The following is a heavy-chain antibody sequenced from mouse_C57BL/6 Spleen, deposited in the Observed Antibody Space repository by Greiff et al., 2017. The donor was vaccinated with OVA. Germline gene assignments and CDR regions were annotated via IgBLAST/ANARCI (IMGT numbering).Heavy chain of an antibody. J-gene: IGHJ2*01. Sequence: VKLVESGAELVRPGTSVKMSCKASGYTFTNYWIGWAKQRPGHGLEWIGDIYPGGGYTNYNEKFKGKATLTADKSSSTAYMQFSSLTSEDSAIYYCATYGNYTFDYFDYWGQGTTLTVSS. CDR3: ATYGNYTFDYFDY. V-gene: IGHV1-63*01. D-gene: IGHD2-10*02. CDR1: GYTFTNYW. CDR2: IYPGGGYT.